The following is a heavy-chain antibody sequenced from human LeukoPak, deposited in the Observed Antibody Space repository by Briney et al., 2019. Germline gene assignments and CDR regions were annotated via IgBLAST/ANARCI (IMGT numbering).Heavy chain of an antibody. CDR3: ARVRWLQPYFFDY. Sequence: PSETPSLTCTVSGGSISSYYWSWIRQPPEKGLEWIGYISYAGSTNYNPSLKSRVTISVDTSKNQFSLKLSSVTAADTAVYYCARVRWLQPYFFDYWGQGNLVTVSS. CDR1: GGSISSYY. J-gene: IGHJ4*02. CDR2: ISYAGST. V-gene: IGHV4-59*01. D-gene: IGHD5-24*01.